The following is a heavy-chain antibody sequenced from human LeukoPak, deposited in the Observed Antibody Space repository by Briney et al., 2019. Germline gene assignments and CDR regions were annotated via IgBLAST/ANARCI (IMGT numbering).Heavy chain of an antibody. CDR1: GFTFSSYS. CDR2: ISSSSSYI. D-gene: IGHD3-3*01. CDR3: ASIRGSSTYDFWSGYFSWFDP. J-gene: IGHJ5*02. Sequence: PGGSLRLSCAASGFTFSSYSMNWVRQAPGKGLEWVSSISSSSSYIYYADSVKGRFTISRDNAKNSLYLQMNSLRAEDTAVYYCASIRGSSTYDFWSGYFSWFDPWGQGTLVTVSS. V-gene: IGHV3-21*01.